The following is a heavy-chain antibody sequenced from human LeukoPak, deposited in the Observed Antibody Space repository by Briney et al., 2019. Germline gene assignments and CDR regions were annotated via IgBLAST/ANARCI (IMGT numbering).Heavy chain of an antibody. CDR2: IDPSDSYT. Sequence: GESLKISCQGYGYRFPSYWLIWVRQMPGKGLAWMGRIDPSDSYTNYSPSLQGPVAISTDKSISAAYLQWSNLKAADTAMYYCARARGDHYAFYYWGQGTLVTVSS. D-gene: IGHD3-10*01. CDR3: ARARGDHYAFYY. V-gene: IGHV5-10-1*01. J-gene: IGHJ4*02. CDR1: GYRFPSYW.